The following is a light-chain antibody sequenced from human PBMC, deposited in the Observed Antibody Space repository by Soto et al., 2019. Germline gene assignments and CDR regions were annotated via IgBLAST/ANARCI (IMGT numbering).Light chain of an antibody. CDR3: QQYNNWPRT. J-gene: IGKJ1*01. V-gene: IGKV3-15*01. CDR1: QSVTSN. CDR2: GAS. Sequence: EIVMTQSPATLSVSPGERATLSCRASQSVTSNLAWYQQKPGQAPRLLSYGASTRATDIPARFSGSGSGTEFTLTISSLQSEDFAVYYCQQYNNWPRTFGQGTKVEIK.